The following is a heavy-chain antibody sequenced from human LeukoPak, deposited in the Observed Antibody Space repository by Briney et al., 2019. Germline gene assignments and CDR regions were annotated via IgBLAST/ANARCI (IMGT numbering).Heavy chain of an antibody. Sequence: ASVKVSFKASGYIFSTYGISWVRQAPGQRLEWMGCISGYNGNTNYAQKLQGRVTMTTDTSTSTAYMELRSLRSDDTAVYYCARRRSEEFDFDCWGQGTLVTVSS. CDR1: GYIFSTYG. CDR2: ISGYNGNT. CDR3: ARRRSEEFDFDC. V-gene: IGHV1-18*01. J-gene: IGHJ4*02. D-gene: IGHD6-19*01.